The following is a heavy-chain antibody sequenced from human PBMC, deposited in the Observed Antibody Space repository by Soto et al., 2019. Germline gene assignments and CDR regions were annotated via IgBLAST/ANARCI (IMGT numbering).Heavy chain of an antibody. D-gene: IGHD3-16*02. V-gene: IGHV3-15*01. CDR1: GFTFSNAW. J-gene: IGHJ4*02. CDR3: ATYDYFWGSYHLDY. CDR2: IKSKTDGGTA. Sequence: PGGSLRLSCAASGFTFSNAWMTWVRQAPGKGLEWVGRIKSKTDGGTADYAAPVEGRFTISRDDSKNTLYLQMNSLKTEDTAVYYCATYDYFWGSYHLDYWGQGNMVTVSS.